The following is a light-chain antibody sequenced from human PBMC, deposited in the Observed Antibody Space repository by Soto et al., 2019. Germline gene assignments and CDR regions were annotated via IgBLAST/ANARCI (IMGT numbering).Light chain of an antibody. J-gene: IGKJ2*01. CDR2: AAS. V-gene: IGKV1-39*01. CDR3: QQSYSTPYT. CDR1: QSISSY. Sequence: DIQMTQSPSSLSASVGDRVTITCRASQSISSYLTWYPQKPVKAPKLLLYAASSLQSGVQARFSGSGSGTDFTLTISSLQPEDFATYYCQQSYSTPYTFGQGTNLEIK.